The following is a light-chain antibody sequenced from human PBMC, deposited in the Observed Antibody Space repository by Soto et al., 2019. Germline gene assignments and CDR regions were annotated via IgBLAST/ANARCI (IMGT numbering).Light chain of an antibody. Sequence: QSALAQPASVSGSPGQSITISCTGTSSDVGGYNYVSWYQHHPGKAPKLLIYEVSHRPSGVSNRFSGSKSGTTASLTISGLQAEDEADYYCTSYTSSDTLLYVFGTGTKVTVL. CDR1: SSDVGGYNY. V-gene: IGLV2-14*01. J-gene: IGLJ1*01. CDR2: EVS. CDR3: TSYTSSDTLLYV.